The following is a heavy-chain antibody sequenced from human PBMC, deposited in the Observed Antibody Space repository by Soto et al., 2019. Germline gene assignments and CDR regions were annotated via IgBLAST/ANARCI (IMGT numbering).Heavy chain of an antibody. CDR2: VHHSWGS. CDR3: ARQGFGALHGLADV. D-gene: IGHD3-10*01. V-gene: IGHV4-59*08. CDR1: GGSISSYY. J-gene: IGHJ6*02. Sequence: SETLSLTCTVSGGSISSYYWIWIRQPPGKGMEWIGYVHHSWGSTYNPSLQSRVAISLDTSKSQFSLKLTSVTATDTAVYYCARQGFGALHGLADVWGQGTTVTVSS.